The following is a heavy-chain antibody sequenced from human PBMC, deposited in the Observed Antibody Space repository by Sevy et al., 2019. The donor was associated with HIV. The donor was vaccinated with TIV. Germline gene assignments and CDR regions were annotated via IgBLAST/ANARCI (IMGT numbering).Heavy chain of an antibody. D-gene: IGHD6-13*01. J-gene: IGHJ6*02. Sequence: GGSLRLSCAASGFIFGTYAMSWVRQAPGKGLEWVSAISGSGGSTYYADSLKGRFTISRDNSKKKLYLQMNSLRAEDTAVYYCAKGDRSIYGMDVWGQGTTVTVSS. CDR2: ISGSGGST. V-gene: IGHV3-23*01. CDR3: AKGDRSIYGMDV. CDR1: GFIFGTYA.